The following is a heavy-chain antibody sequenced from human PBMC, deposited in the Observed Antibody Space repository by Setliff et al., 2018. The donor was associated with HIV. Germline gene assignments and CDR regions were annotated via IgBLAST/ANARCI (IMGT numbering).Heavy chain of an antibody. V-gene: IGHV3-66*01. J-gene: IGHJ6*02. CDR1: GFTVSNDY. Sequence: GGSLRLSCAASGFTVSNDYMSWVRQAPGRGLGWVSVIHSGGSTYYADSVKGRFIISRDNSKNTLCLQMNSLRADDTAVYYCARNFGLSPSGKYYYYYGMDIWGQGTTVTVSS. D-gene: IGHD3-10*01. CDR3: ARNFGLSPSGKYYYYYGMDI. CDR2: IHSGGST.